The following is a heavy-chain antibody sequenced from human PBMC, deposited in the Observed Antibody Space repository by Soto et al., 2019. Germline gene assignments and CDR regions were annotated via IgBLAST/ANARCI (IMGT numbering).Heavy chain of an antibody. Sequence: GGSLRLSCAASGFTFSSYAMSWVRQAPGKGLEWVSAISGSGGSTYYADSVKGQFTISRDNSKNTLYLQMNSLRAEDTAVYYCAKAGYSGSYYGMDVWGQGTTVTVSS. D-gene: IGHD1-26*01. CDR1: GFTFSSYA. CDR3: AKAGYSGSYYGMDV. CDR2: ISGSGGST. V-gene: IGHV3-23*01. J-gene: IGHJ6*02.